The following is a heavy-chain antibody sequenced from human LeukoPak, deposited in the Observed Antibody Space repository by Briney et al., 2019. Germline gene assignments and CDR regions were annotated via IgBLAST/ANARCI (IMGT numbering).Heavy chain of an antibody. Sequence: ASVKVPCKASGYTFTSYGISWVRQAPGQGLEWMGWISAYNGNTNYAQKLQGRVTMTTDTSTSTAYMELRSLRSDDTAVYYCARDSLDYYDSSGLGYWGQGTLVTVSS. V-gene: IGHV1-18*01. D-gene: IGHD3-22*01. CDR2: ISAYNGNT. CDR3: ARDSLDYYDSSGLGY. J-gene: IGHJ4*02. CDR1: GYTFTSYG.